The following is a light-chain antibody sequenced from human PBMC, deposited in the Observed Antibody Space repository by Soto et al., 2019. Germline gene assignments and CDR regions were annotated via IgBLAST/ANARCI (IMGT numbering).Light chain of an antibody. CDR3: QQRSTWPLFT. CDR2: YAS. J-gene: IGKJ4*01. Sequence: VLTQSPATLFLSPGERATLSCRASQTVSRYLAWYQQKPGQAPRLLIYYASNRATGIPARFSGSGSGTDYTLTISSPEPEDFAVYYCQQRSTWPLFTFGGGTKLEI. V-gene: IGKV3-11*01. CDR1: QTVSRY.